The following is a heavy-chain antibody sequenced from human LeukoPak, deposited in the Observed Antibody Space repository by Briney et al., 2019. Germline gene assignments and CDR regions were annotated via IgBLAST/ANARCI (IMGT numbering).Heavy chain of an antibody. CDR2: IYYSGST. V-gene: IGHV4-59*01. D-gene: IGHD3-22*01. Sequence: SETLSLTCTVSGGSISSYYWSWIRQPPGKGLEWIGYIYYSGSTNYNPSLKSRVTISVDTSKNQFSPKLSSVTAADTAVYYCARGEFRDYYDSSGYYYFDYWGQGTLVTVSS. J-gene: IGHJ4*02. CDR1: GGSISSYY. CDR3: ARGEFRDYYDSSGYYYFDY.